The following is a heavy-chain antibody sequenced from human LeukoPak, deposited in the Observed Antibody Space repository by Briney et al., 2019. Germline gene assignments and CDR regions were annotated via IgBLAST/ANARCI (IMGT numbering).Heavy chain of an antibody. V-gene: IGHV3-74*03. Sequence: PGGSLSLSCAASGFTLSNDWTHWVRQAPGKGLVWVSRISSDGTNTLYADSVKGRFTISRDNARNTLHLQMNSLRADDTAVYYCVVGGGIYWGQGTLVTVS. J-gene: IGHJ4*02. D-gene: IGHD1-26*01. CDR3: VVGGGIY. CDR2: ISSDGTNT. CDR1: GFTLSNDW.